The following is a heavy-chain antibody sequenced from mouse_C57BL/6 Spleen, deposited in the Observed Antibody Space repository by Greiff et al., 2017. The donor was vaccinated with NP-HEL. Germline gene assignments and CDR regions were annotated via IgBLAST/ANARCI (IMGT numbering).Heavy chain of an antibody. Sequence: EVKLQESGGGLVQPGGSLKLSCAASGFTFSDYYMYWVRQTPEKRLEWVAYISNGGGSTYYPDTVKGRFTISRDNAKNTLYLQMSRLKSEDTAMYYCARVDFDYWGQGTTLTVSS. J-gene: IGHJ2*01. V-gene: IGHV5-12*01. CDR3: ARVDFDY. CDR1: GFTFSDYY. CDR2: ISNGGGST.